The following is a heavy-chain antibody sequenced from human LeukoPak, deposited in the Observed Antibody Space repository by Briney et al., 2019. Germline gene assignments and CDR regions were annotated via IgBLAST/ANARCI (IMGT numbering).Heavy chain of an antibody. CDR1: GGSFSTYY. D-gene: IGHD3-22*01. CDR2: IYYTGST. V-gene: IGHV4-59*01. CDR3: ARASGGYYNNWFDP. J-gene: IGHJ5*02. Sequence: SETLSLTCTVSGGSFSTYYWSWIRQPPGKGLDWMGYIYYTGSTNYNPSLKSRVTISVDTSKNQFSLNLNSVTAADTAVYYCARASGGYYNNWFDPWGQGTLVTVSS.